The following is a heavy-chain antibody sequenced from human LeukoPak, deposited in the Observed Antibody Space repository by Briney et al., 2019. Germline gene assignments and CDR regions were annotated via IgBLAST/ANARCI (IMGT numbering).Heavy chain of an antibody. CDR2: MKYDGSEK. V-gene: IGHV3-7*01. J-gene: IGHJ4*02. D-gene: IGHD6-13*01. CDR3: ARDIEAAGLFLDY. CDR1: GFTFSSYW. Sequence: GGSLRLSCAASGFTFSSYWMSWVRQAPGKGLEWVANMKYDGSEKYYVDSVKGRFTISRDDAKNSLYLQMNSLRAEDTAVYYCARDIEAAGLFLDYWGQGTLVTVSP.